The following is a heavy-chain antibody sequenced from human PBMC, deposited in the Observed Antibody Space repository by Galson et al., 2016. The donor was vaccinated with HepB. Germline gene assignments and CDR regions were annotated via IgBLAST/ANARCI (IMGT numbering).Heavy chain of an antibody. CDR3: ATSTGYRSGWGAFDI. D-gene: IGHD6-25*01. V-gene: IGHV4-59*01. CDR2: MYYIGST. Sequence: ETLSLTCTVSGGSFSSYYWSWIRQPPGKGLAWIGYMYYIGSTSYNPSLASRVTISVDTSKNQFSLRVSSVTAADTAVYYCATSTGYRSGWGAFDIWGQGKMVTVSS. CDR1: GGSFSSYY. J-gene: IGHJ3*02.